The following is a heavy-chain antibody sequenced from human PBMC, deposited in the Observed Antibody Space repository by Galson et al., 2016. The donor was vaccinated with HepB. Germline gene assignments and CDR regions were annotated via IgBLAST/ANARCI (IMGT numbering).Heavy chain of an antibody. CDR1: GLTFTNHW. V-gene: IGHV3-7*02. J-gene: IGHJ4*02. CDR2: INQDGSEK. Sequence: SLRLSCAASGLTFTNHWMTWVRQAPGKGLEWVANINQDGSEKYYVDSVKGRFTISRDNAKNSLYLQMNSLRVEDTAVYYYADSTIGWGQGTLVTVSS. D-gene: IGHD1-26*01. CDR3: ADSTIG.